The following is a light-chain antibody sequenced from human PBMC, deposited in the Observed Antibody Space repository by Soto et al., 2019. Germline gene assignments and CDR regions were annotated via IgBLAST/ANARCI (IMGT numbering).Light chain of an antibody. CDR1: QSVDIN. J-gene: IGKJ1*01. Sequence: EIVMTQSPATLSVSPGERATVSCRASQSVDINLAWYQQRPGQAPRLLIYGASARAAGIPDRFSGSGSGTDFTLTISSLEPEDFAVYYCQQFDTSVWTFGQGTKVDI. CDR2: GAS. V-gene: IGKV3D-15*01. CDR3: QQFDTSVWT.